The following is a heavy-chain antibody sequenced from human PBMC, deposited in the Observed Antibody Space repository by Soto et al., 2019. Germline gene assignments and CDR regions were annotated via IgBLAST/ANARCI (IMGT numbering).Heavy chain of an antibody. CDR1: GYNFATDW. D-gene: IGHD3-16*01. J-gene: IGHJ4*02. CDR3: AKHGAAYDYAGNTPFDN. V-gene: IGHV5-51*01. Sequence: GESLKISCQGSGYNFATDWIGWVRQKPGKGLEWMGIIYPGDSDTRYSPSFQGQVTISADKSISTAYLQWRSLRASDTAMYFCAKHGAAYDYAGNTPFDNWGQGNLVTV. CDR2: IYPGDSDT.